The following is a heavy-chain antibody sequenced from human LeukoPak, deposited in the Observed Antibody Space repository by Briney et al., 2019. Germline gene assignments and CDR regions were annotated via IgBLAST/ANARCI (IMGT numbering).Heavy chain of an antibody. CDR3: AKADFMDILTGCLDY. CDR2: ISWNSGSI. CDR1: GFTFDDYA. D-gene: IGHD3-9*01. Sequence: GRSLRLSCAASGFTFDDYAMHWVRQAPGKGLEWASGISWNSGSIGYADSVKGRFTISRDNAKNSLYLQMNSLRAEDMALYYCAKADFMDILTGCLDYWGQGTLVTVSS. V-gene: IGHV3-9*03. J-gene: IGHJ4*02.